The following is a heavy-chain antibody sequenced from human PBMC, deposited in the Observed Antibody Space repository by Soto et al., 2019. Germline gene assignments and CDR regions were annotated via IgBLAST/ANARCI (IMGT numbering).Heavy chain of an antibody. CDR2: ISGSGGST. CDR1: GFTFSSYA. J-gene: IGHJ4*02. V-gene: IGHV3-23*01. D-gene: IGHD3-22*01. CDR3: AKPASYYYDSSGYSDY. Sequence: GSLRLSCAASGFTFSSYAMSWVRQAPGKGLEWVSAISGSGGSTYYADSVKGRFTISRDNSKNTLYLQMNSLRAEDTAVYYCAKPASYYYDSSGYSDYWGQGTLVTVSS.